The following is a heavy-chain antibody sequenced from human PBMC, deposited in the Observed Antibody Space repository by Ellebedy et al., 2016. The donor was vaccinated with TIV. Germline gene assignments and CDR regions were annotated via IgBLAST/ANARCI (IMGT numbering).Heavy chain of an antibody. D-gene: IGHD3-16*01. V-gene: IGHV3-64D*06. CDR2: IVGNGGST. J-gene: IGHJ4*02. CDR1: GFTFSSYA. CDR3: VKAWGD. Sequence: PGGSLRLPCSASGFTFSSYAMHWVGQAPGKGLEYVSAIVGNGGSTYYADSVKGRFTSSRDNSKNTLYLQMGSLRPEDTAVYYCVKAWGDWGQGTLVTVSS.